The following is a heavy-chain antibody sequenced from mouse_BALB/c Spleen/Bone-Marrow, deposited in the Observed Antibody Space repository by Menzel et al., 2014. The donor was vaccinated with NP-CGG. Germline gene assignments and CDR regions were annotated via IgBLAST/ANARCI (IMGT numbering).Heavy chain of an antibody. CDR2: INFSGST. Sequence: VQLQQPGPSLVKPSQTLSLTCSVTGDSITSGYWNWIRKFPANKLEYMGYINFSGSTYYNPSLESRISITRDTSKNQYYLHLNSVTTEDTATYYCASGGPTMITYYAMDYWGQGTSVTVSS. CDR3: ASGGPTMITYYAMDY. CDR1: GDSITSGY. D-gene: IGHD2-4*01. J-gene: IGHJ4*01. V-gene: IGHV3-8*02.